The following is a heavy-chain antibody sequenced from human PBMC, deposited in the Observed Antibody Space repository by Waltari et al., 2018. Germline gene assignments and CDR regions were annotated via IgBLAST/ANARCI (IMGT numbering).Heavy chain of an antibody. J-gene: IGHJ5*02. V-gene: IGHV4-59*12. D-gene: IGHD6-19*01. Sequence: QVKLQQWGEGLVKPSETLSLTCAVYGGSISGYYYWSWIRQPPGKGLEWIGYIYGNSASTNYNPSLKNRVTISKDTSKNQFSLKLSSVTAADTAVYYCATVAVYRFDVWGPGVLVTVSS. CDR3: ATVAVYRFDV. CDR1: GGSISGYY. CDR2: IYGNSAST.